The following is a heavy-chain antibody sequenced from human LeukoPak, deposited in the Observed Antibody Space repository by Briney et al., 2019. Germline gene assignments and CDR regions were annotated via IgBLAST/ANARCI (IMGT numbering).Heavy chain of an antibody. D-gene: IGHD3-22*01. V-gene: IGHV1-46*01. CDR2: INPSGGRT. Sequence: ASVKVSCKASGYTFTSYYMHWVRQAPGQGLEWMGIINPSGGRTTYAQKFQGGVTMTRDMSTSTVFMELSSLRYEDTAVYYCARGPGEGGSSGYYYGKPEDPAEYYFDYWGQGTLVTVSS. CDR3: ARGPGEGGSSGYYYGKPEDPAEYYFDY. CDR1: GYTFTSYY. J-gene: IGHJ4*02.